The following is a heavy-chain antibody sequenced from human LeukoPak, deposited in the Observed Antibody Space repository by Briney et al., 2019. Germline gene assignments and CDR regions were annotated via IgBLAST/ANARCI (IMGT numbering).Heavy chain of an antibody. V-gene: IGHV3-21*01. Sequence: GGSLRLSCTASGFTFSSYSMNWVRQAPGKGLEWVSSISSSSSSYIYYADSVKGRFTISRDNAKNSLYLQMNSLRAEDTAVYYCARDPSLTGTTFFIDYWGQGTLVTVSS. D-gene: IGHD1-20*01. CDR1: GFTFSSYS. CDR2: ISSSSSSYI. J-gene: IGHJ4*02. CDR3: ARDPSLTGTTFFIDY.